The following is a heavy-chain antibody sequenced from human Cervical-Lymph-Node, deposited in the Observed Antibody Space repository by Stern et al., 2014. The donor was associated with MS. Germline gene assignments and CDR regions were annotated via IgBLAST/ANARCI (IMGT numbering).Heavy chain of an antibody. Sequence: VQLVESGAEVKKPGASVKVSCKASGYTTTSYGISWVRQAPGQGLEWMGWISAYNGNTNYAQKLQGRVTMTTDTATSTVYMELRNLRSDDTAVYYCATFIATSGTFNYWGQGTLVTVSS. D-gene: IGHD1-1*01. CDR1: GYTTTSYG. J-gene: IGHJ4*02. CDR2: ISAYNGNT. CDR3: ATFIATSGTFNY. V-gene: IGHV1-18*01.